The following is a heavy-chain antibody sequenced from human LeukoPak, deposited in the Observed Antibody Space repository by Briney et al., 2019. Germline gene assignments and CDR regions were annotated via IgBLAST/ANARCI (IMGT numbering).Heavy chain of an antibody. D-gene: IGHD3-3*01. CDR2: RYYSGST. CDR1: GGSISSYY. V-gene: IGHV4-59*01. CDR3: ARVRGYFETD. Sequence: SETLSLTCSVSGGSISSYYWTWIRQPPGKGLEWIGYRYYSGSTTYNPSLTSRVTISVDTSKSQFSLKLISVTAADTAIYYCARVRGYFETDWGQGTLVSVPS. J-gene: IGHJ1*01.